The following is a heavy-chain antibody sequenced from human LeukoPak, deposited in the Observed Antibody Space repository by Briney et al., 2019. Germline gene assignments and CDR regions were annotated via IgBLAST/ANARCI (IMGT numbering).Heavy chain of an antibody. CDR1: GGTFSSYA. V-gene: IGHV1-18*01. D-gene: IGHD6-19*01. Sequence: ASVKVSCKASGGTFSSYAISWVRQAPGQGLEWMGWISAYNGNTNYAQKLQGRVTMTTDTSTSTAYMELRSLRSDDTAVYYCARVVIAVAGKAGGNWFDPWGQGTLVTVSS. CDR3: ARVVIAVAGKAGGNWFDP. CDR2: ISAYNGNT. J-gene: IGHJ5*02.